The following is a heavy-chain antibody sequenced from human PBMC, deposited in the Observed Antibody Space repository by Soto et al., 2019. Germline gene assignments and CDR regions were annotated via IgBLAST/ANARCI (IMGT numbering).Heavy chain of an antibody. CDR1: GGSISSSNW. D-gene: IGHD6-6*01. J-gene: IGHJ5*02. CDR2: IYHSGST. Sequence: QVQLQESGPGLVKPSGTLSLTCAVSGGSISSSNWWSWVRQPPGKGLEWIGEIYHSGSTNYNPSLKIRVTIAVDKPKNQFSLKLSSVTAAATAVYYCARVKADRREENWFDPWGQGTLVTVSS. V-gene: IGHV4-4*02. CDR3: ARVKADRREENWFDP.